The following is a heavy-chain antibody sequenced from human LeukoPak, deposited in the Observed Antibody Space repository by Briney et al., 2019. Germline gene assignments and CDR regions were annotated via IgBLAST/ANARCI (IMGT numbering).Heavy chain of an antibody. J-gene: IGHJ6*02. D-gene: IGHD3-16*01. CDR3: GGGNSGMDV. V-gene: IGHV4-34*01. Sequence: SETLSFTCAVYGGSFSGYYWSWIRQPPGKGLEWIGEINHSGSTNYNPSLKSRVTISVDTSKNQFSLKLSSVTAADTAVYYCGGGNSGMDVWGQGTTVTVSS. CDR1: GGSFSGYY. CDR2: INHSGST.